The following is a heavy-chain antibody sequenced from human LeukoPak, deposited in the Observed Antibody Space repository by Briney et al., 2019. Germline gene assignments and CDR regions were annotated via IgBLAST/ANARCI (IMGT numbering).Heavy chain of an antibody. J-gene: IGHJ4*02. CDR1: GFTFSSYA. Sequence: QSGGSLRLSCAASGFTFSSYAMSWVRQAPGKGLEWVSAISGSGGSTYYADSVKGRFTISRDNSKNTLYLQMNSLRAEDTAVYYCANERAGADHITMIVVGKFDYWGQGTLVTVSS. D-gene: IGHD3-22*01. CDR3: ANERAGADHITMIVVGKFDY. CDR2: ISGSGGST. V-gene: IGHV3-23*01.